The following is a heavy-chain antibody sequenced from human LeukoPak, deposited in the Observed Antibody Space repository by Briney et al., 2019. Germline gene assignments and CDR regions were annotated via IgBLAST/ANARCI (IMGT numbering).Heavy chain of an antibody. CDR3: ATGYSGYDFDY. J-gene: IGHJ4*02. V-gene: IGHV3-9*01. D-gene: IGHD5-12*01. CDR2: ISWNSGSI. Sequence: PGGSLRLSCAASGFTFDDYAMHWVRQAPGKGLEWVSGISWNSGSIGYADSVKGRFTISRDNVKNTLYLQMNSLRAEDTAVYYCATGYSGYDFDYWGQGTLVTVSS. CDR1: GFTFDDYA.